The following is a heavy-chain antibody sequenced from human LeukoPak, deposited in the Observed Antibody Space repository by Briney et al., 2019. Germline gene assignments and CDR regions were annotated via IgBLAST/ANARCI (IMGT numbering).Heavy chain of an antibody. CDR1: GFTFGSYG. CDR2: ISYDGSNK. V-gene: IGHV3-30*03. D-gene: IGHD6-19*01. Sequence: GGSLRLSCAASGFTFGSYGMHWVRQAPGKGLEWVAVISYDGSNKYYADSVKGRFTISRDNSKNTLYLQMNSLRAEDTAVYYCASRGYIAVAAHYFDYWGQGTLVTVSS. J-gene: IGHJ4*02. CDR3: ASRGYIAVAAHYFDY.